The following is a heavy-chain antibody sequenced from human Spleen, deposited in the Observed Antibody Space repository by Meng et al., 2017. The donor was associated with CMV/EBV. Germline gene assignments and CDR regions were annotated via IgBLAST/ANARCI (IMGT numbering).Heavy chain of an antibody. CDR2: INPNSANT. V-gene: IGHV1-8*02. D-gene: IGHD6-13*01. CDR3: ARGLLYSSSSYY. J-gene: IGHJ4*02. Sequence: QVQLVQSGAEVKKPGASVKVSCKASGYTFTGYYMHWVRQAPGQGLEWMGWINPNSANTGYAQKFQGRVTMTRTTSISTAYMELSSLRSEDTAVYYCARGLLYSSSSYYWGQGTLVTVSS. CDR1: GYTFTGYY.